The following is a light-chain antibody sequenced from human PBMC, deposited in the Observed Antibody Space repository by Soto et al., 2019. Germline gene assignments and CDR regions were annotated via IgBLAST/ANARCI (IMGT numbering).Light chain of an antibody. CDR1: HDITSY. Sequence: DIQMTQSPSSLSASVGDRVTITCQASHDITSYLNWYQHKPGKAPKLLIYDASILEAGVPSRFSGSGSVTDFPFSISSVQPEDVATYYCQKCDYLPIFGPGTTVDLK. CDR3: QKCDYLPI. V-gene: IGKV1-33*01. CDR2: DAS. J-gene: IGKJ3*01.